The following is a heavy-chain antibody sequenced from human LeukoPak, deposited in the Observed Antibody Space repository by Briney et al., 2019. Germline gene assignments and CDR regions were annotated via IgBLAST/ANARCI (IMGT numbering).Heavy chain of an antibody. CDR3: ARYGSGTSYITNYFDY. Sequence: PGGSLRLSCVASGFTFSSYWMSWVRQAPGKGLEWVANIKQDGSEKYYVDSVKGRFTISRDNTKNSLYLQMNSLRVEDTAVYYCARYGSGTSYITNYFDYWGQGTLVTVSS. CDR2: IKQDGSEK. CDR1: GFTFSSYW. V-gene: IGHV3-7*04. D-gene: IGHD3-10*01. J-gene: IGHJ4*02.